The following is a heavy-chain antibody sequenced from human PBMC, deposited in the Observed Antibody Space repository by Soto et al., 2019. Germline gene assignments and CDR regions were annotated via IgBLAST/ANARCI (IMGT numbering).Heavy chain of an antibody. CDR2: IIPIFGTA. CDR1: GGTFSSYA. J-gene: IGHJ6*02. D-gene: IGHD3-10*01. V-gene: IGHV1-69*01. Sequence: QVQLVQSGAEVKKPGSSVKVSCKASGGTFSSYAISWVRQAPGQGLEWMGGIIPIFGTANYAQKFQGRVTITADESRSKADRELSSLRSEDTAGYYCARDQGYGSGGYGVCYYYYGMVVWGQGTTFTVSS. CDR3: ARDQGYGSGGYGVCYYYYGMVV.